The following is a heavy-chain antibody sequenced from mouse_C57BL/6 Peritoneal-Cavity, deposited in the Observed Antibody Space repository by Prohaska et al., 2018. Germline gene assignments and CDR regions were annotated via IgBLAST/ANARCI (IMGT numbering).Heavy chain of an antibody. CDR1: GLTFRNYW. J-gene: IGHJ4*01. Sequence: EVKLEESGGGLVQPEGSMKLSCVASGLTFRNYWMNWVRQSTETGLEWVAQIRLKSDNYATHYAESVKGRFTISRDDSKSSVYLQMNNLRAEDTGIYYCTKTAYYAMDYWGQGTSDTVSS. V-gene: IGHV6-3*01. CDR3: TKTAYYAMDY. D-gene: IGHD4-1*01. CDR2: IRLKSDNYAT.